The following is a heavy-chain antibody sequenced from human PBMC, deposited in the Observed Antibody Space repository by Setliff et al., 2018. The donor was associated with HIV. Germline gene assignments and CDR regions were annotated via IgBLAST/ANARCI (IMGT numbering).Heavy chain of an antibody. V-gene: IGHV4-4*08. CDR1: GGSISSYY. J-gene: IGHJ5*02. CDR3: ARYIVGYYNFWSGFKFDP. CDR2: IYTSGST. D-gene: IGHD3-3*01. Sequence: SETLSLTCTVSGGSISSYYWSWIRQPPGKGLEWIGYIYTSGSTNYNPSLKSRVTISVGTSENQFSLKLTSVTAADTALYFCARYIVGYYNFWSGFKFDPWGQGTLVTVSS.